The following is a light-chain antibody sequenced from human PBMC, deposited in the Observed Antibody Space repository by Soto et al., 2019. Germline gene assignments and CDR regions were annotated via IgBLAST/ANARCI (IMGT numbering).Light chain of an antibody. CDR3: CSYTTSNTRQIV. CDR1: SSDVGGYNY. Sequence: QSALTQPASVSGSPGQSITISCTGTSSDVGGYNYVSWYQQHPGKAPKFMIYDVSNRPSGVSNRFSGSKSGNTASLTISGLQAEDEADHYCCSYTTSNTRQIVFGTGTKVTVL. CDR2: DVS. J-gene: IGLJ1*01. V-gene: IGLV2-14*01.